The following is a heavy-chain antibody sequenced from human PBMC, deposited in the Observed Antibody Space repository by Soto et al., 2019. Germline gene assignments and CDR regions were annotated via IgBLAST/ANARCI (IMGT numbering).Heavy chain of an antibody. CDR3: ATSHCTSTNCYIYRFDY. D-gene: IGHD2-2*02. J-gene: IGHJ4*02. CDR1: GGSISDYY. Sequence: SETLSLTCTVSGGSISDYYWSWIRQPPGKGLEWIGYIYNSGTSKYNPSLKSRVTISVDTSKNQFSLKLSSVTAADTAVYYCATSHCTSTNCYIYRFDYWGQGALVTVSS. CDR2: IYNSGTS. V-gene: IGHV4-59*01.